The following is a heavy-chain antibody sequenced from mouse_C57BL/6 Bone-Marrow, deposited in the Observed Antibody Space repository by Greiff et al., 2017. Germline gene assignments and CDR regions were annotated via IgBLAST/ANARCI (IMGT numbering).Heavy chain of an antibody. Sequence: VKLQQPGAELVKPGASVKLSCKASGYTFTNYWMHWVKQRPGQGLEWIGMMHPNGGSPDYNEKFKSEATLSVAKSSRTAYMELSSLTSEDSAVYYCARSYDYDDYTMDYWGQGTSVTVSS. J-gene: IGHJ4*01. CDR2: MHPNGGSP. V-gene: IGHV1-64*01. CDR1: GYTFTNYW. CDR3: ARSYDYDDYTMDY. D-gene: IGHD2-4*01.